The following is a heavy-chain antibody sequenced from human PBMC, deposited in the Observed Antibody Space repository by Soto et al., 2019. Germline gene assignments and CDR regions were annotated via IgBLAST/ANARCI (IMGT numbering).Heavy chain of an antibody. V-gene: IGHV4-30-4*01. D-gene: IGHD2-8*01. CDR3: ARGALPGYCTNGVCYIAAKFDY. Sequence: SETLSLTCTVSGGSISSGDYYWSWISQPPGKGLEWIGYIYYSGSTYYNPSLKSRVTISVDTSKNQFSLKLSSVTAADTAVYYCARGALPGYCTNGVCYIAAKFDYWGQGTLVTVSS. J-gene: IGHJ4*02. CDR1: GGSISSGDYY. CDR2: IYYSGST.